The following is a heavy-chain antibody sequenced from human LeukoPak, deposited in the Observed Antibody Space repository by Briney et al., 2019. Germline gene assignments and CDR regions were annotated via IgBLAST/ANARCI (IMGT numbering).Heavy chain of an antibody. D-gene: IGHD6-19*01. V-gene: IGHV3-23*01. CDR1: GFXFSSYA. CDR3: TKSVFSGSGWYDY. CDR2: ISGSGDST. Sequence: GGSLRLSCAASGFXFSSYAMTWVRQAPGKGLEWVSVISGSGDSTYYADSVKGRFTISRDNSKNTLYLQMNSLRAEDTAVYYCTKSVFSGSGWYDYWGQGTLVTGSS. J-gene: IGHJ4*02.